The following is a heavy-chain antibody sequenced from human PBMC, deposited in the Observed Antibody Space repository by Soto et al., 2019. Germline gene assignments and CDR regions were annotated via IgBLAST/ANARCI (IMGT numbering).Heavy chain of an antibody. CDR1: GYTFTSYG. Sequence: SVKVSCKASGYTFTSYGISWVRQAPGQGLEWMGWISAYNGNTNYAQKLQGRVTMTTDTSTSTAYMELRSLRSDDTAVYYCASQFPRHYYGMSVPGRQTTLTVSS. CDR2: ISAYNGNT. CDR3: ASQFPRHYYGMSV. J-gene: IGHJ6*02. V-gene: IGHV1-18*01.